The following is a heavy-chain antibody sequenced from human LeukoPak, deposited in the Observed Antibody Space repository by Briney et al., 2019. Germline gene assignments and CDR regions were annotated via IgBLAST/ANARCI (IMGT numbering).Heavy chain of an antibody. CDR3: ARGTSSGYYETPDAFDI. V-gene: IGHV1-69*13. Sequence: GASVKVSCKASGYTFVGYGISWVRQAPGQGLEWMGGIIPIFGTANYAQKFQGRVTITADESTSTAYMELSSLRSEDTAVYYCARGTSSGYYETPDAFDIWGQGTMVTVSS. CDR1: GYTFVGYG. D-gene: IGHD3-22*01. J-gene: IGHJ3*02. CDR2: IIPIFGTA.